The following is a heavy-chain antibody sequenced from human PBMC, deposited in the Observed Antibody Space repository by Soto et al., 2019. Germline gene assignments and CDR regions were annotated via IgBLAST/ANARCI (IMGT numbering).Heavy chain of an antibody. D-gene: IGHD3-22*01. CDR3: ATDLDYYDSSGYSY. J-gene: IGHJ4*02. CDR1: GGSISSYY. V-gene: IGHV4-4*07. Sequence: SSETLSLTCTVSGGSISSYYWSWIRQPAGKGLEWIGRIYTSGSTNYNPSLKSRVTMSVDTSKNQFSLKLNSVTAADTAVYYCATDLDYYDSSGYSYWGQGTLVTVSS. CDR2: IYTSGST.